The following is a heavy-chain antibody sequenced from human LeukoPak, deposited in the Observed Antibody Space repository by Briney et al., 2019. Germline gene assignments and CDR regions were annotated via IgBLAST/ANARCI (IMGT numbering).Heavy chain of an antibody. CDR3: ARDRSHDDAFDL. V-gene: IGHV3-21*01. J-gene: IGHJ3*01. CDR2: ISSSGVDM. D-gene: IGHD3-16*01. CDR1: GFSFSYYN. Sequence: GGSLRLSCEASGFSFSYYNFNWVRQAPGKGLDWVSSISSSGVDMYYADSLKGRFTISRDNAKNSLYLHMSSLRVEDTAVYYCARDRSHDDAFDLWGQGTMVTVSS.